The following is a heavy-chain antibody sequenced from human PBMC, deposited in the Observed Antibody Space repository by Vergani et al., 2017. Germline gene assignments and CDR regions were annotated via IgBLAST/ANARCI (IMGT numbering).Heavy chain of an antibody. CDR2: IYYSGST. J-gene: IGHJ6*02. CDR3: ARVGSTTTVVTPGCNYYYYGMDV. V-gene: IGHV4-61*01. CDR1: GGSVSSGSYY. D-gene: IGHD4-23*01. Sequence: QVQLQESGPGLVKPSETLSLTCTVSGGSVSSGSYYWSWIRQPPGKGLEWIGYIYYSGSTNYNPSLKSRVTISVDTSKNQFSLKLSSVTAADTAVYYCARVGSTTTVVTPGCNYYYYGMDVWGQGTTVTVSS.